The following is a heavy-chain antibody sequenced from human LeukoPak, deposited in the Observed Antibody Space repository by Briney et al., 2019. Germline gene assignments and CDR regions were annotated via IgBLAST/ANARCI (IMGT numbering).Heavy chain of an antibody. V-gene: IGHV4-30-4*01. CDR2: IYYSGST. CDR1: GGSISSGDYY. CDR3: ASDIVATIPAFDI. D-gene: IGHD5-12*01. Sequence: SETLSLTCTVSGGSISSGDYYWRWVRQPPGKGLEWIGYIYYSGSTYYNPSLKSRVTISVDTSKNQFSLKLSSVTAADTAVYYCASDIVATIPAFDIWGQGTMVTVSS. J-gene: IGHJ3*02.